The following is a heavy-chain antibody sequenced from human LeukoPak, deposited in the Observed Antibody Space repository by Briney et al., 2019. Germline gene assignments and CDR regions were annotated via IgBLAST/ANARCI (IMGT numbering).Heavy chain of an antibody. CDR3: ARDIVPTLGVRRGLVF. D-gene: IGHD5-12*01. CDR1: GYTFTDYY. V-gene: IGHV1-2*02. Sequence: ASVKVSCKASGYTFTDYYIHWVRQAPGQGLEWMGWINPNSGGTNYAQKFQGRVTMTRDTSISTAYMGLSRLRSDDTAVFYCARDIVPTLGVRRGLVFWGRGTLVTVSS. J-gene: IGHJ4*02. CDR2: INPNSGGT.